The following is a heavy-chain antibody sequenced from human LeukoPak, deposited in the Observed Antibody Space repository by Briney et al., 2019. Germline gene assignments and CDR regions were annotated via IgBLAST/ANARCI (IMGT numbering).Heavy chain of an antibody. V-gene: IGHV3-23*01. CDR2: ISGSGGST. CDR3: AKDLSSGYYYACDY. J-gene: IGHJ4*02. Sequence: GGSMRLSCAASGFTLSSYAMSWVRQAPGNGLEWVSAISGSGGSTYYADSVKGRFTISRDNSKTTLYLQMNSLRAEDTAVYYCAKDLSSGYYYACDYWGQGTLVTVSS. CDR1: GFTLSSYA. D-gene: IGHD3-22*01.